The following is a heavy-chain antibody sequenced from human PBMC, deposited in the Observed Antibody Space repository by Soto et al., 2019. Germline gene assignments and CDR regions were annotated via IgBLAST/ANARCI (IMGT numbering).Heavy chain of an antibody. V-gene: IGHV6-1*01. CDR2: TYYRSKWST. Sequence: SQTLSLTGAIYGDSGSSKSSACNWIRQSPSRGLEWLGRTYYRSKWSTDYAVSVKSRMTINPDTSKNQFYLQLNYVTPEDTAVYYCTRALSGSYDSWGQGTLVTVSS. J-gene: IGHJ5*01. D-gene: IGHD1-26*01. CDR1: GDSGSSKSSA. CDR3: TRALSGSYDS.